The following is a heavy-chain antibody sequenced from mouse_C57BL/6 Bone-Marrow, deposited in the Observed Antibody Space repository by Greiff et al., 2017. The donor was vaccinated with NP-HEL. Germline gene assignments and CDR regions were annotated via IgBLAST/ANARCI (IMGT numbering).Heavy chain of an antibody. D-gene: IGHD1-1*01. J-gene: IGHJ4*01. CDR1: GFNIKDDY. CDR2: IDPENGDT. CDR3: TTWDGSSYDYAMDY. V-gene: IGHV14-4*01. Sequence: EVQLQQSGAELVRPGASVKLSCTASGFNIKDDYMHWVKQRPEQGLEWIGWIDPENGDTEYTSKFQGKATITADTSSNTAYLQLSSLTSEDTAVYYGTTWDGSSYDYAMDYWGQGTSVTVSS.